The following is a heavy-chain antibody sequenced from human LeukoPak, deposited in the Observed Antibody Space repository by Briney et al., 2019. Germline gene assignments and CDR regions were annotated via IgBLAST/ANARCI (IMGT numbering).Heavy chain of an antibody. CDR3: ARVEVVITRSLIVDAFDI. D-gene: IGHD3-22*01. CDR2: IKQDGSEK. CDR1: GFTFSSYW. J-gene: IGHJ3*02. V-gene: IGHV3-7*01. Sequence: GGSLRLSCAASGFTFSSYWMSWVRQAPGKGLEWVANIKQDGSEKYYVDSVKGRFTISRDNAKNSLYLQMNSLRAEDTAVYYCARVEVVITRSLIVDAFDIWGQGTMVTVSS.